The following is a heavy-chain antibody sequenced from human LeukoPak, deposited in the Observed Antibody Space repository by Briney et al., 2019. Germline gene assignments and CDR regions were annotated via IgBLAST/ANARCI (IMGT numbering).Heavy chain of an antibody. Sequence: ASVKVSCKTSGYTFTSYDITWVRQAPGQGLEWMGWMSAYNGNTNYAQKLQGRVTMTTDTSTSTAYMELRSLRSDDTAAYYCARSSYCSSTSCFEYFPHWGQGTLVTVSS. CDR2: MSAYNGNT. D-gene: IGHD2-2*01. V-gene: IGHV1-18*01. CDR1: GYTFTSYD. J-gene: IGHJ1*01. CDR3: ARSSYCSSTSCFEYFPH.